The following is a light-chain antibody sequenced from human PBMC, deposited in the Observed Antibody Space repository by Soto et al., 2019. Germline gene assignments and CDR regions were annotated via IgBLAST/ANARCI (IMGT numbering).Light chain of an antibody. V-gene: IGKV1-33*01. CDR1: PNINNY. CDR2: DAS. Sequence: LSASVGARVTITCQASPNINNYLNWYQQKQGRAPRLLIYDASTLEAGVPSRFSGSGSGTEFTLTISSLQSEDFAVYYCQQHNNWPPITFGQGTRLEIK. CDR3: QQHNNWPPIT. J-gene: IGKJ5*01.